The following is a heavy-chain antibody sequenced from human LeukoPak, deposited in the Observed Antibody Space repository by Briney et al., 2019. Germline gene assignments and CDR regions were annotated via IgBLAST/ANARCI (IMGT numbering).Heavy chain of an antibody. CDR1: GFTFSNYA. J-gene: IGHJ4*02. V-gene: IGHV3-23*01. D-gene: IGHD6-13*01. CDR2: IVGSGGST. Sequence: GGSLRLSCVASGFTFSNYAMSWVRQAPGKGLEWVSTIVGSGGSTYYADSVKGRFTISRDNSKNTLFLQMNSQRAEDTAVYFCATQTRVYSSRWDYWGQGILVTVSS. CDR3: ATQTRVYSSRWDY.